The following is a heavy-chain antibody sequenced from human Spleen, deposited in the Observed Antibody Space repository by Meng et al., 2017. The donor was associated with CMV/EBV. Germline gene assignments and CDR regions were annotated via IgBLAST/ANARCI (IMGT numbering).Heavy chain of an antibody. CDR2: INSDGSST. Sequence: GGSLRLSCAASGFTFSSYWMHWVRQATGKGLVWVSRINSDGSSTSYADSVKGRFTISRDNAKNTLYLQMNSLRAEDTAVYYCARDSRPYYDFWSGYPYYYYYGMDVWGQGTTVTVSS. V-gene: IGHV3-74*01. CDR3: ARDSRPYYDFWSGYPYYYYYGMDV. J-gene: IGHJ6*02. D-gene: IGHD3-3*01. CDR1: GFTFSSYW.